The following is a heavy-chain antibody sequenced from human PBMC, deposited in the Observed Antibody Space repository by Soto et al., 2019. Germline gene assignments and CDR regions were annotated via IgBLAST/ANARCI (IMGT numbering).Heavy chain of an antibody. CDR3: ASGGDNWNSFFCY. D-gene: IGHD1-1*01. Sequence: SETLSLTCTVSGGSISSGCYYWSWIRQHPGKGLEWIGYIYYSGSTYYNPSLKSRVTVSVDTSRNQFSLKLGSVTAADTAVYYCASGGDNWNSFFCYWGQGTLVTVSS. CDR2: IYYSGST. J-gene: IGHJ4*02. CDR1: GGSISSGCYY. V-gene: IGHV4-31*03.